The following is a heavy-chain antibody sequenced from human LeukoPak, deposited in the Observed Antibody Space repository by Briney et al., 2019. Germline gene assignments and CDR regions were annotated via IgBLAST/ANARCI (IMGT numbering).Heavy chain of an antibody. J-gene: IGHJ4*02. CDR2: IYNDGSRT. CDR3: ATDGYHYFDY. V-gene: IGHV3-53*01. Sequence: GGSLRLSCAASGFTVTSNYVSWVRQAPGKGLEWVSLIYNDGSRTYYADSVRGRFTISRDTSEGTVYLQMDSLRPEDTAVYYCATDGYHYFDYWGQGTLVTVSS. D-gene: IGHD5-12*01. CDR1: GFTVTSNY.